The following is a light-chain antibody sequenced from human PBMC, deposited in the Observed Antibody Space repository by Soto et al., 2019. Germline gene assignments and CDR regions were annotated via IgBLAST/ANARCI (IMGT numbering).Light chain of an antibody. CDR3: QQHNSYSTYT. CDR2: DAS. V-gene: IGKV1-5*01. Sequence: DIQMTQSPSTLSASVGDRVTITCRASQSISSWLAWYQQKPGKAPKLLIYDASSLESGVPSRFSGSGSGTEFTLPISSLQPDDFATYYCQQHNSYSTYTFGQGTKLEIK. CDR1: QSISSW. J-gene: IGKJ2*01.